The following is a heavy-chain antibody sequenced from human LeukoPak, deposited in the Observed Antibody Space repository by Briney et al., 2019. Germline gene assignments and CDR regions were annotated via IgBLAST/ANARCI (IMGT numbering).Heavy chain of an antibody. D-gene: IGHD2-15*01. J-gene: IGHJ6*03. Sequence: PGGSLRLSCVASGFTFRTYWMNWFRRAPGKGLEWVANIKQDGSEKYYVDSVKGRFTISRDNAKNSLYLQMNSLRAEDTAVYYCAKRFRYCSGGSCYTGTGANYYYYYMDVWGKGTTVAVSS. CDR1: GFTFRTYW. CDR3: AKRFRYCSGGSCYTGTGANYYYYYMDV. CDR2: IKQDGSEK. V-gene: IGHV3-7*01.